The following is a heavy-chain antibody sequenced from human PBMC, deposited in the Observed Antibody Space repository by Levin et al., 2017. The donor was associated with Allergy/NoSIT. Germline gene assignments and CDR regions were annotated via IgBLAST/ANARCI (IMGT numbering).Heavy chain of an antibody. CDR2: ISPYNGNT. V-gene: IGHV1-18*01. CDR1: GYTFTFYG. D-gene: IGHD2-8*01. Sequence: ASVKVSCKASGYTFTFYGISWVRQAPGQGLEWMGWISPYNGNTNYAQKLQGRVTMTTDTSTSTAYMELRSLRSDDTAVYYCAREMAGTAADTFAIWGQGTMVTVSS. CDR3: AREMAGTAADTFAI. J-gene: IGHJ3*02.